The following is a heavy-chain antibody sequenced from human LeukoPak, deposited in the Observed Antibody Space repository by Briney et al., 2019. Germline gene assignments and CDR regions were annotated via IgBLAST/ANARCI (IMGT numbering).Heavy chain of an antibody. Sequence: ASVKVTCKASGYTFTSYGISWVRQAPGQGLEWMGWISAYNGNTNYAQKLQGRVTMTTDTSTSTAYMELRSLRSDDTAVYYCAREVEMATASPVDFWGQGTLVTVSS. D-gene: IGHD5-24*01. CDR1: GYTFTSYG. CDR3: AREVEMATASPVDF. CDR2: ISAYNGNT. J-gene: IGHJ4*02. V-gene: IGHV1-18*01.